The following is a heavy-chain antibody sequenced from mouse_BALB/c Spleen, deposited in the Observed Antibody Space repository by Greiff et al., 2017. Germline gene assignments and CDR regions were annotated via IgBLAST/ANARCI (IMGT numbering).Heavy chain of an antibody. Sequence: LQQPGSELVRPGASVKLSCKASGYTFTSYWMHWVKQRHGQGLEWIGVINPGSGGTNYNEKFKGKATLTADKSSSTAYMQLSSLTSDDSAVYFCARSGRPRFAYWGQGTLVTVSA. V-gene: IGHV1S22*01. J-gene: IGHJ3*01. D-gene: IGHD3-1*01. CDR3: ARSGRPRFAY. CDR2: INPGSGGT. CDR1: GYTFTSYW.